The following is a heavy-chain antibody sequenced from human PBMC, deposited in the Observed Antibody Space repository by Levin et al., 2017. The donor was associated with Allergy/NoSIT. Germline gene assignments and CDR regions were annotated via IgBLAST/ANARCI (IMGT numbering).Heavy chain of an antibody. CDR2: ISSSSSTI. CDR3: ARESIAVAGVLDY. J-gene: IGHJ4*02. D-gene: IGHD6-19*01. CDR1: GFTFSSYS. V-gene: IGHV3-48*01. Sequence: GESLKISCAASGFTFSSYSMNWVRQAPGKGLEWVSYISSSSSTIYYADSVKGRFTISRDNAKNSLYLQMNSLRAEDTAVYYCARESIAVAGVLDYWGQGTLVTVSS.